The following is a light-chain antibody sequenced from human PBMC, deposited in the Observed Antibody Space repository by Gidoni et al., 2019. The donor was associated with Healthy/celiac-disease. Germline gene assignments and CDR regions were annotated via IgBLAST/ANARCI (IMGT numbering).Light chain of an antibody. CDR3: QQYNNWPPWT. V-gene: IGKV3-15*01. CDR1: QSGSSN. J-gene: IGKJ1*01. Sequence: DIMLTQSPAPLSLSRGERATLSCRASQSGSSNLAWYQQKPGQAPRLLIYGSSTRATGIPARFSGSGSGTEFTLTISSLQSEDFAVYYCQQYNNWPPWTFGQGTKVDIK. CDR2: GSS.